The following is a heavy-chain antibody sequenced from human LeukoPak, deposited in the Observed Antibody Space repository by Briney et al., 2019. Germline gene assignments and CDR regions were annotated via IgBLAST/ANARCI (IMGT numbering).Heavy chain of an antibody. J-gene: IGHJ4*02. CDR3: AKGPILLWFGVLPYFDY. Sequence: PGGSLRLSCAASGFTFSSYAMSWVRQAPGKGLEWVSAISGSGGSTYYADSVKGRFTISRDNSKNTLYLQMNSLRAEDTAVYYCAKGPILLWFGVLPYFDYWGQGTLVTVSS. D-gene: IGHD3-10*01. CDR1: GFTFSSYA. V-gene: IGHV3-23*01. CDR2: ISGSGGST.